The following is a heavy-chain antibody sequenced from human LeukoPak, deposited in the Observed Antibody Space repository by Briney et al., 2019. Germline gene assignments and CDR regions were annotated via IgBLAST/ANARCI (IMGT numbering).Heavy chain of an antibody. CDR3: ARVGYYYDSSGAFDY. Sequence: SETLSLTCTVSGGSISNYYWSWIRQPPGKGLEWIGYIYYSGSTNYNPSLKSRVTISVDTSKNQFSLKLSSVTAADTAVYYCARVGYYYDSSGAFDYWGQGTLVTVSS. D-gene: IGHD3-22*01. CDR2: IYYSGST. V-gene: IGHV4-59*01. CDR1: GGSISNYY. J-gene: IGHJ4*02.